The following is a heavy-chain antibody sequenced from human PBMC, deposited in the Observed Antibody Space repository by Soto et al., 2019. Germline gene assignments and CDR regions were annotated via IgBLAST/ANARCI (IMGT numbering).Heavy chain of an antibody. J-gene: IGHJ4*02. D-gene: IGHD3-22*01. Sequence: QVQLQESGPGLVKASQTLSLTCTVFGGSIAGGDYYWAWIRQPPGRGLEWIGYIYSSGTTYYNPSFKGRLTISLAQSQVSLKLTSVTATDTGVYYCARGYYESSDYYVGSPAFEYWGQGARVSVSS. CDR2: IYSSGTT. CDR3: ARGYYESSDYYVGSPAFEY. V-gene: IGHV4-30-4*01. CDR1: GGSIAGGDYY.